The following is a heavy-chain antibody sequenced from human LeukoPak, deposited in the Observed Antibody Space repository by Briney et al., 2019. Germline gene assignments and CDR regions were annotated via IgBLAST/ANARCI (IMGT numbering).Heavy chain of an antibody. CDR3: ARVLDTAGMSY. CDR1: GFTFSSSA. J-gene: IGHJ4*02. Sequence: GGSLRLSCTASGFTFSSSAMHWVRQTPGKGLEWVSIIWHDGSRTYYADSVKGRFTISRDNSKNTLYLQMNSLRAEDTAVCYCARVLDTAGMSYWGQGTLVTVSS. D-gene: IGHD5-18*01. V-gene: IGHV3-33*01. CDR2: IWHDGSRT.